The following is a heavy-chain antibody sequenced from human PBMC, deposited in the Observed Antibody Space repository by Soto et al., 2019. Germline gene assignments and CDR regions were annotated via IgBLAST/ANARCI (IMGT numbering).Heavy chain of an antibody. CDR3: PREPFLPKARNDY. CDR1: GGSISSSDYF. D-gene: IGHD3-3*01. Sequence: SETLSLTCTVSGGSISSSDYFWTWIRQPQGKGLEWRGYIFPTGTTYSSRSLESRLINSILMSKTQFSLRLTSVTAADSAVYYCPREPFLPKARNDYGGRGALVTVSS. CDR2: IFPTGTT. J-gene: IGHJ4*02. V-gene: IGHV4-30-4*01.